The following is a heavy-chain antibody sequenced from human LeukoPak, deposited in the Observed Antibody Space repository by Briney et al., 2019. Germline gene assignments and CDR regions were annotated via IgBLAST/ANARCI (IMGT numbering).Heavy chain of an antibody. CDR3: ARASWPGSFDI. J-gene: IGHJ3*02. CDR1: GFAFSSYD. CDR2: IGHAGDT. Sequence: PGGSLRLSCAASGFAFSSYDMHWVRQVSGKGLEWVSAIGHAGDTYYADSVKGRFTISRDNAKNTLYLQMNSLRAEDTAVYYCARASWPGSFDIWGQGTMVTVSS. V-gene: IGHV3-13*01.